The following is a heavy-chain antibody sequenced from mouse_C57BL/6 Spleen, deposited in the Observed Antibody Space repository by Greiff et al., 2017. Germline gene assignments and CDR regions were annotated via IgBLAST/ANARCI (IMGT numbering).Heavy chain of an antibody. V-gene: IGHV1-55*01. Sequence: VQLQQSGAELVKPGASVKMSCKASGYTFTSYWITWVKQRPGQGLEWIGDIYPGSGSTNYNEKFKSKATLTVDTSSSTAYMQLSSLTSGDSAVYYCARWTEDYAMDYWGQGTSGTVSS. CDR3: ARWTEDYAMDY. CDR1: GYTFTSYW. CDR2: IYPGSGST. J-gene: IGHJ4*01.